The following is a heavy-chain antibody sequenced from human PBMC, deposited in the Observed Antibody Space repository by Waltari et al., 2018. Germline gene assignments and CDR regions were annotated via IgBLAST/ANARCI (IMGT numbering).Heavy chain of an antibody. D-gene: IGHD2-15*01. J-gene: IGHJ4*02. CDR2: ISSSGSTI. CDR3: AKDLLPTGVFDY. V-gene: IGHV3-11*01. Sequence: VQLVESGGGLVKPGGSLRLSCAASGFTFSDYYMSWIRQAPGKGLEGVSYISSSGSTIYYADSVKGRFTISRDNAKNSLYLQMKYLSAEDTALYYCAKDLLPTGVFDYWGQGALVTVSS. CDR1: GFTFSDYY.